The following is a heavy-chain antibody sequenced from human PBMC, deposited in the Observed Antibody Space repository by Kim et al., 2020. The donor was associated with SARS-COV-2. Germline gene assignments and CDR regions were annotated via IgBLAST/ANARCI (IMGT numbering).Heavy chain of an antibody. V-gene: IGHV4-61*05. Sequence: TPAPGTPVAISADNSKNQFALKLSSVTAADTAVYYCARLYYYDSSGVDYWGQGTLVTVSS. J-gene: IGHJ4*02. CDR3: ARLYYYDSSGVDY. D-gene: IGHD3-22*01.